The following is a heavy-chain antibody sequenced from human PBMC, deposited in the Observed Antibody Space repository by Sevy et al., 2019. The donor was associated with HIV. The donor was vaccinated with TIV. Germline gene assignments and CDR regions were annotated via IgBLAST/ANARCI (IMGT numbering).Heavy chain of an antibody. CDR2: ISSSSSTI. Sequence: GGSLRLSCAASGFTFSSYSMNWVRQAPGKGLEWVSCISSSSSTIYYADSVKGRFTISRDNAKNSLYLQMNSLRAEDTAVYYCASQRVYSGYDALDYWGQGTLVTVSS. CDR1: GFTFSSYS. J-gene: IGHJ4*02. CDR3: ASQRVYSGYDALDY. D-gene: IGHD5-12*01. V-gene: IGHV3-48*01.